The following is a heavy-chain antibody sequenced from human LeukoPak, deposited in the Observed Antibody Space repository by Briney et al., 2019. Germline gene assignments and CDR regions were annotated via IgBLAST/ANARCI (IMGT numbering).Heavy chain of an antibody. D-gene: IGHD2-2*01. J-gene: IGHJ4*02. CDR1: GYTFTGYY. Sequence: ASVKVSCKASGYTFTGYYIHWVRQAPGQGLEWMGWINPNSGGTNFAQKFQGRVAMTRDTSISTAYMEMSRLRSGDTAVYYCARVGRSRYCTSTSCYAFDYWGQGTLVTVSS. V-gene: IGHV1-2*02. CDR3: ARVGRSRYCTSTSCYAFDY. CDR2: INPNSGGT.